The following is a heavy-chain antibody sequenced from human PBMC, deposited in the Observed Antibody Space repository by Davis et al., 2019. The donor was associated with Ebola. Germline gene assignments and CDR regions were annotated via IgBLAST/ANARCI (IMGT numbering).Heavy chain of an antibody. J-gene: IGHJ4*02. D-gene: IGHD3-10*01. Sequence: GESLKISCAASGFTFSSYEMNWVRQAPGKGLEWVSYVSSSGSPIYYADSVKGRFTIFRDNAKNSLYLQMNSLRAEDTAVYYCARELLWFGELPDYFDYWGQGTLVTVSS. CDR2: VSSSGSPI. V-gene: IGHV3-48*03. CDR1: GFTFSSYE. CDR3: ARELLWFGELPDYFDY.